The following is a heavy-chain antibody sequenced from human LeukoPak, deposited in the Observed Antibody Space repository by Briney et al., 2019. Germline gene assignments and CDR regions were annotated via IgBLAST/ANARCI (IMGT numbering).Heavy chain of an antibody. CDR2: IFYSGST. CDR3: ARMGNPSIVTADF. V-gene: IGHV4-59*08. Sequence: SETLSLTCTVFGDSMRSYYWSWIRQPPGKGLEWIGYIFYSGSTMYNPSLKSRVTISVDTSKSQFSLEMNSVTAADTAVYYCARMGNPSIVTADFWGQGTQVTVSS. D-gene: IGHD1-14*01. J-gene: IGHJ4*02. CDR1: GDSMRSYY.